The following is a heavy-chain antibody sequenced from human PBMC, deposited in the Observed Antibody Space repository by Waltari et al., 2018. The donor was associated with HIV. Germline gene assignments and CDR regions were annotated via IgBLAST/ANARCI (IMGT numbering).Heavy chain of an antibody. CDR1: GGSISSGSYY. J-gene: IGHJ6*02. V-gene: IGHV4-61*02. CDR2: IYTSGLT. Sequence: QVQLQESGPGLVKPSQTLSLTCTVSGGSISSGSYYWSWIRQPAGKGLEWIGRIYTSGLTNYNPSLKSRVTISVATSKNQFALKLSSVTAADTAVYYCARDGGCSGGSCYANYYYGMDVWGQGTTVTVSS. CDR3: ARDGGCSGGSCYANYYYGMDV. D-gene: IGHD2-15*01.